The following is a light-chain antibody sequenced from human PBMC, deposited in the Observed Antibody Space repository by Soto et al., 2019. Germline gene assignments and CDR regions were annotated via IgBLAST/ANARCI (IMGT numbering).Light chain of an antibody. V-gene: IGLV1-40*01. CDR1: SSNIGAGYE. CDR3: QSYDTSLSGYV. Sequence: QSVLTQPPSVSGAPGQRVTISCTGSSSNIGAGYEVHWYQQLPGAAPKLLIYLNNQRPPGVPDRFSGTKSGTSASLAITGLQAEDAADYYCQSYDTSLSGYVFGTGTKLTVL. CDR2: LNN. J-gene: IGLJ1*01.